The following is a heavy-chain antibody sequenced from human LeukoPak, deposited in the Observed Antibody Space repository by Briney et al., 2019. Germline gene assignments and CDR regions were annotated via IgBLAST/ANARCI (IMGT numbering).Heavy chain of an antibody. J-gene: IGHJ4*02. CDR1: GFPFSTYG. D-gene: IGHD3-16*01. CDR3: AVWGDFDY. Sequence: GRSLRLSCAASGFPFSTYGMHWVRQAPGKGLEWVAVIWYDGSNKNYVDSVKGRFTISRDNSKNTLYLQMNSLRLEDTAVYYCAVWGDFDYWGQGMLVTVSS. V-gene: IGHV3-33*01. CDR2: IWYDGSNK.